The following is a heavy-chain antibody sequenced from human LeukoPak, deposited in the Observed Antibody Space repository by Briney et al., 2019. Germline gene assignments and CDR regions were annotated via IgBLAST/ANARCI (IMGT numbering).Heavy chain of an antibody. D-gene: IGHD5-24*01. Sequence: PGRSLRLSCAASGFTFSSYGMHWVRQAPGKGLEWVAVIWYDGSNKYYADSVKGRFTISRDNSKNTLYLQMNSLRAEDTAIYYCAKCRDGYNPDYWGQGTLVTVSS. CDR2: IWYDGSNK. CDR1: GFTFSSYG. CDR3: AKCRDGYNPDY. V-gene: IGHV3-33*06. J-gene: IGHJ4*02.